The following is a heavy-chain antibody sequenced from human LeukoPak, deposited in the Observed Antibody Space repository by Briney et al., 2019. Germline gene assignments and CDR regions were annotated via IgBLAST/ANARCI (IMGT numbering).Heavy chain of an antibody. CDR1: GGTFSSYA. CDR2: IIPIFGTA. V-gene: IGHV1-69*06. Sequence: SVKVSCKASGGTFSSYAISWVRQAPGQGLEWMGGIIPIFGTANYAQKFQGRVTITADKSTSTAYMELSSLRSEDTAVYYCARGEEISNWFDPWGQGTLVTVSS. CDR3: ARGEEISNWFDP. D-gene: IGHD3-16*02. J-gene: IGHJ5*02.